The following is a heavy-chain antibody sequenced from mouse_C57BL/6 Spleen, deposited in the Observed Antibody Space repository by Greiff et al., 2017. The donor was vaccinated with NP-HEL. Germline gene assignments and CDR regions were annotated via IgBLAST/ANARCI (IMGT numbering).Heavy chain of an antibody. D-gene: IGHD2-4*01. CDR3: ANDYDEGAWFAY. V-gene: IGHV1-62-2*01. J-gene: IGHJ3*01. CDR2: FYPGSGSI. CDR1: GYTFTEYT. Sequence: QVQLQQSGAELVKPGASVKLSCKASGYTFTEYTIHWVKQRSGQGLEWIGWFYPGSGSIKYNEKFKDKATLTADKSSSTVYMELSRLTSEDSAVYYCANDYDEGAWFAYWGQGTLVTVSA.